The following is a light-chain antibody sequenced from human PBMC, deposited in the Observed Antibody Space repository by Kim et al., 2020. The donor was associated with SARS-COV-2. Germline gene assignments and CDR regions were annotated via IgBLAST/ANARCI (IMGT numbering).Light chain of an antibody. J-gene: IGKJ4*01. V-gene: IGKV1-13*02. CDR1: QDIRNS. Sequence: GDRVTLTCRTSQDIRNSLAWYQQKPGKTPKLLIYDGSNLESGVPSRFSGSGSGTDFSLTISSLLPEDFATYFCQQFNSFPLTFGGGTKVDIK. CDR3: QQFNSFPLT. CDR2: DGS.